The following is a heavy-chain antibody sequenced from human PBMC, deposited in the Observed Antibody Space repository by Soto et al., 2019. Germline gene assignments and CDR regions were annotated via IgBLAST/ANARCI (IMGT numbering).Heavy chain of an antibody. CDR1: RFTFTNAW. CDR3: TTDDPINKY. D-gene: IGHD6-6*01. V-gene: IGHV3-15*01. J-gene: IGHJ4*02. CDR2: IKNKADGGTT. Sequence: EVQLVESGGGLVEPGGSLRLSCAVSRFTFTNAWMSWVRQAPGKGLEWVGRIKNKADGGTTDYAAPVKGRFTISRDDLINTLYLQMNSLKTEDTAVYYCTTDDPINKYWGQGTLVTVSS.